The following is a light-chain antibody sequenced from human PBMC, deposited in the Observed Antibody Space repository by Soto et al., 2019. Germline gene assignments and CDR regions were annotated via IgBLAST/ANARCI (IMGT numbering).Light chain of an antibody. CDR1: QSVSSSY. Sequence: EIVLTQSLGTLSLSPGERATLSCRASQSVSSSYLACYQQKPRQAHRLLIYGSSSRAPGIPDRFSSSGSGTDFTLTISSIEPEDVAVYYCQQYCSTPPGTFGQGTRLEIK. V-gene: IGKV3-20*01. CDR3: QQYCSTPPGT. CDR2: GSS. J-gene: IGKJ5*01.